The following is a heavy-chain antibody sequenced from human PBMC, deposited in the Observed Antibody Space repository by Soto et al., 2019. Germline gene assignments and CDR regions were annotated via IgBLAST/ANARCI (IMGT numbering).Heavy chain of an antibody. D-gene: IGHD5-18*01. V-gene: IGHV3-48*02. Sequence: PGGSLRLSCAASGFTFSSSGMSWVRQAPGKGLEWVSGISSSISTMHYADSVKGRFTISRDNAKNSLYLQINSLRDEDTAVYYCAREVRDTAVADFDYWGQGTLVTVSS. CDR2: ISSSISTM. CDR3: AREVRDTAVADFDY. J-gene: IGHJ4*02. CDR1: GFTFSSSG.